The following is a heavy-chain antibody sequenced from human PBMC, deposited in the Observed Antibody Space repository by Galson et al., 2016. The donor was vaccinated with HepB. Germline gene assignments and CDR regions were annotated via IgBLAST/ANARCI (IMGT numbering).Heavy chain of an antibody. J-gene: IGHJ4*02. CDR3: ARLTYFYDSSGYYQVFDY. CDR1: GGSISSSDW. V-gene: IGHV4-4*02. D-gene: IGHD3-22*01. CDR2: IYHSGTT. Sequence: SETLSLTCAVSGGSISSSDWWSWVRQPPGKGLEWIGEIYHSGTTNYNPSLKSRVSISVDKSKNQFSLKLSSVTAADTAVYYCARLTYFYDSSGYYQVFDYWGQGSLVTVSS.